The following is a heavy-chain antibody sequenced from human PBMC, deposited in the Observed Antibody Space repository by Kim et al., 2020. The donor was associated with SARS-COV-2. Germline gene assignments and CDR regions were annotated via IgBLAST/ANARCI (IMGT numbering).Heavy chain of an antibody. J-gene: IGHJ5*02. CDR2: IYYSGST. CDR1: GGSISSSSYY. CDR3: ARSITMIVVVAH. D-gene: IGHD3-22*01. Sequence: SETLSLTCTVSGGSISSSSYYWGWIRQPPGKGLEWIGSIYYSGSTYYNPSLKSRVTISVDTSKNQFSLKLSSVTAADTAVYYCARSITMIVVVAHWGQGTLVTVSS. V-gene: IGHV4-39*07.